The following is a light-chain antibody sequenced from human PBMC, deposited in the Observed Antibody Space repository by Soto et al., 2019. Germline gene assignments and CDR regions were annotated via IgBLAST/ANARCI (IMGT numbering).Light chain of an antibody. CDR1: QSISSW. CDR3: QQYNNFWT. Sequence: DIQMTQYPSALSASVGDRVTITCRASQSISSWCAWYQQKPGKAPRLLIYDASYLERGVPSRYSGSGSGTAFNLTISDLQPDDLATYYCQQYNNFWTFGPGTKVDI. CDR2: DAS. J-gene: IGKJ1*01. V-gene: IGKV1-5*01.